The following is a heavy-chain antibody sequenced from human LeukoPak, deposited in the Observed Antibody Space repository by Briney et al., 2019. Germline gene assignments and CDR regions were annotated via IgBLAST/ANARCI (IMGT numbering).Heavy chain of an antibody. CDR2: INPNSGGT. J-gene: IGHJ5*02. CDR3: ARSSSWYFWFDP. Sequence: VASVKVCCKASGGTFTSYYMHWVRQAPGQGLEWMGWINPNSGGTNYAQKFQGRVTMTRDTSISTAYMELSRLRSDDTAVYYCARSSSWYFWFDPWGQGTLVTVSS. D-gene: IGHD6-13*01. V-gene: IGHV1-2*02. CDR1: GGTFTSYY.